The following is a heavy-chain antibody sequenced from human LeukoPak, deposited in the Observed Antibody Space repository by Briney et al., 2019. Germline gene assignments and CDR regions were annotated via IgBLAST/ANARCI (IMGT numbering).Heavy chain of an antibody. CDR3: ARRAGLTGYCDPYYYYGMDV. J-gene: IGHJ6*02. CDR2: INHSGST. D-gene: IGHD3-9*01. V-gene: IGHV4-34*01. Sequence: PSETLSLTCAVYGGSFSGYYWSWIRQPPGKGLEWIGEINHSGSTNYNPSLKSRVTISVDTSKNQFSLKLSSVTAADTAVYYCARRAGLTGYCDPYYYYGMDVWGQGTTVTVSS. CDR1: GGSFSGYY.